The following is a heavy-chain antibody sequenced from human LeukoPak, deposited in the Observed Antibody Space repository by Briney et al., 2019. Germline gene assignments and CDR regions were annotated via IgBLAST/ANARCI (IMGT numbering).Heavy chain of an antibody. V-gene: IGHV4-34*01. CDR3: ARVSTCGGDCYLFDY. J-gene: IGHJ4*02. CDR1: GGSFSGYY. Sequence: SETLSLTCAVYGGSFSGYYWSWIRQPPGKGLEWIGEINHSGSTNYNPSLKSRVTISVDTSKNQFSLKLSSVIAADTAVYYCARVSTCGGDCYLFDYWGQGTLVTVSS. D-gene: IGHD2-21*02. CDR2: INHSGST.